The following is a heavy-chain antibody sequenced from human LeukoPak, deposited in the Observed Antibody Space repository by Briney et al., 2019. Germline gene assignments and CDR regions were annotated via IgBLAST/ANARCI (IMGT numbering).Heavy chain of an antibody. J-gene: IGHJ4*02. CDR3: ATSGWYLLPGVY. D-gene: IGHD6-19*01. V-gene: IGHV4-39*01. CDR1: GDSISSINYY. CDR2: IYYSGST. Sequence: SETLSLTCTVSGDSISSINYYWGWIRQPPGKGLEWIGSIYYSGSTYYNPSLESRVTISVDTSKNQFSLKLSSVTAADTAVYYCATSGWYLLPGVYWGQGTLVTVSS.